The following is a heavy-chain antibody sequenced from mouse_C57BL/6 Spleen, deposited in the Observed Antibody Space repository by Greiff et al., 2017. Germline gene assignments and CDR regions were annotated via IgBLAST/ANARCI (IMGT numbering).Heavy chain of an antibody. D-gene: IGHD2-10*02. V-gene: IGHV5-17*01. CDR3: ARGYGNWFAY. CDR2: ISSGSSTI. Sequence: EVMLVESGGGLVKPGGSLKLSCAASGFTFSDYGMHWVRQAPEKGLEWVAYISSGSSTIYYADTVKGRFTISRDNAKNTLFLRMTSLRSEDTAMYYCARGYGNWFAYWGQGTLVTVSA. J-gene: IGHJ3*01. CDR1: GFTFSDYG.